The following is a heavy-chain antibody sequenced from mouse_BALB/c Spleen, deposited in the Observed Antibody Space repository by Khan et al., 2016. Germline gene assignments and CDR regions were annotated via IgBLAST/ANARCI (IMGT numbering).Heavy chain of an antibody. Sequence: QVQLQQSGAELVRPGTSVKVSCKASGYASTNYLIEWVKQRPGQGLEWIGVINPGSGGTNYNDKFKGKATLTADKFSITAYMQLSSLTSDDSEVYFWARYVGNYYAVDYWGQGTSVTVSS. V-gene: IGHV1-54*01. J-gene: IGHJ4*01. CDR2: INPGSGGT. CDR3: ARYVGNYYAVDY. CDR1: GYASTNYL. D-gene: IGHD1-1*02.